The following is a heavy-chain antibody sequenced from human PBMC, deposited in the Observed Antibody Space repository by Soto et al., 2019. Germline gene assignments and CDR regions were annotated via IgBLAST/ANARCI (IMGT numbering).Heavy chain of an antibody. J-gene: IGHJ6*02. Sequence: PSEPLSLTCTVSGGSISSYYWTWIRQSPGKGREWIGYIYYSGSTNYNTSLKSRVTISVDTAKNQFSLKLSSVTAADTAVYYCARDRMGYSGSGRCVGLCHYYHGMDVWGQGTTVT. CDR2: IYYSGST. CDR1: GGSISSYY. D-gene: IGHD3-10*01. V-gene: IGHV4-59*01. CDR3: ARDRMGYSGSGRCVGLCHYYHGMDV.